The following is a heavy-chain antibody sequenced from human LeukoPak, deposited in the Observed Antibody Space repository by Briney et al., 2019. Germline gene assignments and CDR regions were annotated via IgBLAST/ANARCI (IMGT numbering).Heavy chain of an antibody. CDR1: GFTFKSAW. Sequence: GGSLRLSCAASGFTFKSAWMNWVRQAPGERLEWVSAIRGSGDRTSYADSLKGRFTISRDKSKNTLYLQMNSLRAEDTAVYYCARDDAVDGGYLDYWGQGALVTVSS. J-gene: IGHJ4*02. V-gene: IGHV3-23*01. CDR2: IRGSGDRT. D-gene: IGHD6-19*01. CDR3: ARDDAVDGGYLDY.